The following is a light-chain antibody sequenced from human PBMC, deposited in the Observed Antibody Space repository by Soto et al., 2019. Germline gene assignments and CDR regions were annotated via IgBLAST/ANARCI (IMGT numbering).Light chain of an antibody. CDR2: EAS. CDR1: QSVSSN. J-gene: IGKJ1*01. CDR3: HQYNDGPGGT. V-gene: IGKV3-15*01. Sequence: EIVMTQSPATLFVSPGERANVSCRASQSVSSNLAWYQQKPGQAPRLLIYEASTRAADAPVRFSGSGYGRQFTLTISSLQSEDFAVYFCHQYNDGPGGTFGQGTKVGIK.